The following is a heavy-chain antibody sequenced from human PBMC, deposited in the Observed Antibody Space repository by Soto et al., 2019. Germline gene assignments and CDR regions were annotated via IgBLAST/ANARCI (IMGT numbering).Heavy chain of an antibody. CDR3: AKIPPHYDSSGGDAFDI. J-gene: IGHJ3*02. CDR2: ISGSGGST. CDR1: GFTFSSYA. Sequence: EVQLLESGGGLVQPGGSLRLSCAASGFTFSSYAMSWVRQAPGKGLEWVSAISGSGGSTYYADSVKGRFTISRDNSKNTLYLQMNSLRAEDTAVYYCAKIPPHYDSSGGDAFDIWGQGTMVTVSS. V-gene: IGHV3-23*01. D-gene: IGHD3-22*01.